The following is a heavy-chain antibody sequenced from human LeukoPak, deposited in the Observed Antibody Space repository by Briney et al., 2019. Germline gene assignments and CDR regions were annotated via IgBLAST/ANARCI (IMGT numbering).Heavy chain of an antibody. Sequence: PGGSLRLSCTASGFTFSSYGLHWVRQAPGKGLEWVAVIWYDGNNKYYTDSVKGRFTISRDNSKNTLYLQMNSLRAEDTALYYCAKQREGISWSPDYWGQGTLVSVSS. CDR3: AKQREGISWSPDY. CDR1: GFTFSSYG. V-gene: IGHV3-30*02. J-gene: IGHJ4*02. CDR2: IWYDGNNK. D-gene: IGHD6-13*01.